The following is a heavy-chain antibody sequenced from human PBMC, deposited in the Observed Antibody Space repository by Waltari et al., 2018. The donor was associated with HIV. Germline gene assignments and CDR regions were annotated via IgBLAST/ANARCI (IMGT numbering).Heavy chain of an antibody. CDR3: ARVRSPGYTYGFYFYYYGMDV. Sequence: QVQLQESGPGLVKPSQTLSLTCTVPAGPLSSGGYYWSWIPQHPGKDLAWIGFIYYSGSTSYNPSLKSRVTISVDTSKNQFSLKLSSVTAADTAVYYCARVRSPGYTYGFYFYYYGMDVWGQGTTVTVSS. CDR2: IYYSGST. V-gene: IGHV4-31*03. J-gene: IGHJ6*02. D-gene: IGHD5-18*01. CDR1: AGPLSSGGYY.